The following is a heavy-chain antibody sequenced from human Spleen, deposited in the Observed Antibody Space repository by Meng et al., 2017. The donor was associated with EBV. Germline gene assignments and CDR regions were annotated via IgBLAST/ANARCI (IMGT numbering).Heavy chain of an antibody. CDR2: IYYSGST. J-gene: IGHJ4*02. CDR1: GGSISSVGYY. D-gene: IGHD5-18*01. Sequence: PVPEPGSGLVKPSQTLSLTCAASGGSISSVGYYWSWIRQPPGKGLEWIGYIYYSGSTYYNPSLKSRVTISVDTSKNQFSLKLSSVTAADTAVYYCARTAMVRYFDYWGQGTLVTVSS. CDR3: ARTAMVRYFDY. V-gene: IGHV4-30-4*01.